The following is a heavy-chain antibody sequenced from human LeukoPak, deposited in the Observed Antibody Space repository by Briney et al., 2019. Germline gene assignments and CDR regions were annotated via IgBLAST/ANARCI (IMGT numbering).Heavy chain of an antibody. V-gene: IGHV1-2*02. D-gene: IGHD2-2*01. CDR2: INPNSGGI. CDR1: RYTFTGYY. Sequence: GASVKVSCKPSRYTFTGYYMHWVRQAPGQGLEWMGWINPNSGGINYAQKFQGRVTMTRDTSISTAYMELSRLRSDDTAVYYCARVGLGSCSSTTCYGRAFDIWGQGTMVTVSS. J-gene: IGHJ3*02. CDR3: ARVGLGSCSSTTCYGRAFDI.